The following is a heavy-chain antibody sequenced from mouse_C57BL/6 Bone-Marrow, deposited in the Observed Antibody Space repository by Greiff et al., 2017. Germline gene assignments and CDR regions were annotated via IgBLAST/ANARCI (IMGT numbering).Heavy chain of an antibody. Sequence: QVQLQQPGAELVMPGASVKLSCKASGYTFTSYWMHWVKQRPGQGLEWIGEIDPSDSYTNYNQKFKGKSTLTVDKSSITAYMQLSSLTSEDSAVYYCAREHYDYDVACFAYWGQGSLVTVSA. J-gene: IGHJ3*01. CDR2: IDPSDSYT. CDR3: AREHYDYDVACFAY. CDR1: GYTFTSYW. D-gene: IGHD2-4*01. V-gene: IGHV1-69*01.